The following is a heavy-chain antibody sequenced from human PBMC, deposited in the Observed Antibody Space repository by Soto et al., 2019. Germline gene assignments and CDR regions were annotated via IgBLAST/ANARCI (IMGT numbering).Heavy chain of an antibody. CDR2: ISSNGGST. CDR3: ARARYYYDSSGYGAFDI. D-gene: IGHD3-22*01. CDR1: GFTFSSYA. V-gene: IGHV3-64*01. J-gene: IGHJ3*02. Sequence: PGGSLRLSCAASGFTFSSYAMHWVRQAPGKGLEYVSAISSNGGSTYYANSVKGRFTISRDNSKNTLYLQMGSLRAEDMAVYYCARARYYYDSSGYGAFDIWGQGTMVTVSS.